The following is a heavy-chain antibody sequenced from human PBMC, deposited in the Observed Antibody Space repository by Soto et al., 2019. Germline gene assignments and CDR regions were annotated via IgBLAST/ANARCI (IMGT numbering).Heavy chain of an antibody. CDR2: ISYSGST. CDR1: GGSFSSISNHY. CDR3: ATLPPRIVVALLPIPT. Sequence: PSETLSLTCTFSGGSFSSISNHYCSWIRQPPGKGLEWIGYISYSGSTSYNPSLKSRLIISVDTSQNQVSLKLASVTAADTAVYYCATLPPRIVVALLPIPTWGQGILVTVSS. D-gene: IGHD2-21*01. V-gene: IGHV4-59*08. J-gene: IGHJ5*02.